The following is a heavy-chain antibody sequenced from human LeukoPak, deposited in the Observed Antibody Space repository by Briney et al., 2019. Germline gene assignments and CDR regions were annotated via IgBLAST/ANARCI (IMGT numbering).Heavy chain of an antibody. V-gene: IGHV4-34*01. CDR2: INHSGST. D-gene: IGHD3-22*01. Sequence: PSETLSLTCAVYGGSFSGYYWSWIRQPPGKGLEWIGEINHSGSTNYNPSLKSRVTISVDTSKNQFSLKLSSVTAADTAVYYCARGLYYDSSGHYFLNNWFDPWGQGTLVTVSS. CDR1: GGSFSGYY. CDR3: ARGLYYDSSGHYFLNNWFDP. J-gene: IGHJ5*02.